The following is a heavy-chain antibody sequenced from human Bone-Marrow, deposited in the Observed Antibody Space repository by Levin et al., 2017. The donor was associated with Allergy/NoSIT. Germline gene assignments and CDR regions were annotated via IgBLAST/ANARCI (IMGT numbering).Heavy chain of an antibody. J-gene: IGHJ4*02. CDR1: GFSVSDFS. D-gene: IGHD2-15*01. Sequence: GESLKISCAASGFSVSDFSMTWVRQAPGKGLEWVSYIMPSSSYTKYADSVNGRFTISGDNAMNSLYLQMHSLRAEDTAVYYCVRVRSDGSSLDVWGQGTLVTVSS. V-gene: IGHV3-11*06. CDR2: IMPSSSYT. CDR3: VRVRSDGSSLDV.